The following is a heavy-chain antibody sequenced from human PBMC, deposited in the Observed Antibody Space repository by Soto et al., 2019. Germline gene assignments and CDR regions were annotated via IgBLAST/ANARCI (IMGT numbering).Heavy chain of an antibody. CDR1: GFIFSNSA. V-gene: IGHV3-30*18. CDR2: ISHDGSKD. CDR3: AKRIDYGDYSLIGGLGT. J-gene: IGHJ5*02. D-gene: IGHD4-17*01. Sequence: QVQLVKSGGGAVQPGRFLRLSCVASGFIFSNSAMHWVRQAPGKGLEWVAVISHDGSKDYYTDSVKGRFTISRDNSRNTLYLEMNSLRVEDTAVYYCAKRIDYGDYSLIGGLGTWGQGTLVTVST.